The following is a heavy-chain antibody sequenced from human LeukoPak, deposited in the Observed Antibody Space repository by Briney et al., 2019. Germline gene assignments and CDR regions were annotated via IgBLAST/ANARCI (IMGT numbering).Heavy chain of an antibody. CDR1: GFTFSAHA. Sequence: GRSLRLSCAASGFTFSAHAMHWVRQAPGMGLEWLAVISFDGDNKYYADSVRGQFTISRDNSKNTLSLQMNSLRAEDTAVYFCVRDSVEYFYGAGSHLDYWGQGTLVTVSS. V-gene: IGHV3-30*04. CDR2: ISFDGDNK. D-gene: IGHD3-10*01. J-gene: IGHJ4*02. CDR3: VRDSVEYFYGAGSHLDY.